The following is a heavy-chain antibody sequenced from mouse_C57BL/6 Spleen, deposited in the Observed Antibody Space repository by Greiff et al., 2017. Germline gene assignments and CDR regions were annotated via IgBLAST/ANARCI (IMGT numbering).Heavy chain of an antibody. Sequence: EVKLQESGGGLVKPGGSLKLSCAASGFTFSSYAMSWVRQTPEKRLEWVATISDGGSYTYYPDNVKGRFTISRDNAKNNLYLQMSHLKSEDTAMYYCARGGAPFDYWGQGTTLTVSS. CDR2: ISDGGSYT. V-gene: IGHV5-4*03. CDR3: ARGGAPFDY. J-gene: IGHJ2*01. CDR1: GFTFSSYA.